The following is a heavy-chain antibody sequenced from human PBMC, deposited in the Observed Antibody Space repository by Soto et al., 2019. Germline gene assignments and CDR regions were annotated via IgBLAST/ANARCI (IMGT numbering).Heavy chain of an antibody. J-gene: IGHJ4*02. CDR1: GFTFSSDS. Sequence: EVQLVESGGGLVKPGGSLRLSCAASGFTFSSDSMNWVRQAPGQGLAWVSSISSSSSYIYYADSVKGRFTIYRDNAKNSLYLKMNSLRAEDTAVYYCARDMFRGVPEFDYWGQGTLVTVSS. CDR2: ISSSSSYI. CDR3: ARDMFRGVPEFDY. V-gene: IGHV3-21*01. D-gene: IGHD3-10*01.